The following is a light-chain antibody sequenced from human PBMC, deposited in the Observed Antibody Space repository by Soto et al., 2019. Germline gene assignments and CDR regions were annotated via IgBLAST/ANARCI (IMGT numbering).Light chain of an antibody. Sequence: EIVLTQSPATLSLSPGERATLSCRASQSVSTYLAWYQQKPGQAPRLLIYDASNRATGIPARFSGSGSGTDFTLTISSREPDDCAVYYCQQRSDWPSTFGGGTKVQIK. CDR2: DAS. CDR1: QSVSTY. J-gene: IGKJ4*01. V-gene: IGKV3-11*01. CDR3: QQRSDWPST.